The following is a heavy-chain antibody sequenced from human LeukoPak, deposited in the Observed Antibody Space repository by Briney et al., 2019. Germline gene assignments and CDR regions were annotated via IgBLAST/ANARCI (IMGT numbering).Heavy chain of an antibody. CDR3: AREWLIWGEPGGFDP. V-gene: IGHV3-7*01. Sequence: SGGSLRLSCVASGFTLSRYWMTWVRQAPGKGLEWVANINQDESEMYYVDSVKGRFTISRDNTKNSLYLQMNSLRAEDTAVYYCAREWLIWGEPGGFDPWGQGTLVTVSS. CDR1: GFTLSRYW. D-gene: IGHD3-3*01. CDR2: INQDESEM. J-gene: IGHJ5*02.